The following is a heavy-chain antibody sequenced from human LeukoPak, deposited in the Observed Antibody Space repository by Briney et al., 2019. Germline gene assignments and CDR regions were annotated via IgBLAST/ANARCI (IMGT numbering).Heavy chain of an antibody. CDR1: GFTFSNYL. D-gene: IGHD3-3*01. CDR2: ISTDGSFT. Sequence: PGGSLRLSCAASGFTFSNYLMHWVRQTPGKGLVWISRISTDGSFTNYADSVKGRFTISRDNSKNTLYLQMNSLRAEDTAVYYCARDLPITIFGVVNRYNWFDPWGQGTLVTVSS. J-gene: IGHJ5*02. V-gene: IGHV3-74*01. CDR3: ARDLPITIFGVVNRYNWFDP.